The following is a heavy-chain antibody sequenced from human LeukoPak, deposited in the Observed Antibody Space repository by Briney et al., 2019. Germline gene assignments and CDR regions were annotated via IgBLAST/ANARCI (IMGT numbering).Heavy chain of an antibody. CDR3: ARDVSEWFGELFY. J-gene: IGHJ4*02. CDR1: GFTVSSNY. Sequence: GGSLRLSCAASGFTVSSNYMSWVRQAPGKGLEWVSVIYSGGSTYYADSVKGRFTISRDNSKNTLYLQMNSLRAEDTAVYYCARDVSEWFGELFYWGQGTLVTVSS. CDR2: IYSGGST. D-gene: IGHD3-10*01. V-gene: IGHV3-66*01.